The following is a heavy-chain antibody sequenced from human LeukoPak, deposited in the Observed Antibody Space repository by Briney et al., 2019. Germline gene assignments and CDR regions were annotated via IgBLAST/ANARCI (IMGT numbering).Heavy chain of an antibody. V-gene: IGHV3-21*01. CDR1: GFTFSSYS. D-gene: IGHD3-10*01. J-gene: IGHJ4*02. CDR3: AFQFGELTEPAY. CDR2: ISSSSSYI. Sequence: GGSLRLSCAASGFTFSSYSMNWVRQAPGKGLEWVSSISSSSSYIYYADSVKGRFTISRDNAKNSLYLQMNSLRAEDTAVYYCAFQFGELTEPAYGGQGTLVTVSS.